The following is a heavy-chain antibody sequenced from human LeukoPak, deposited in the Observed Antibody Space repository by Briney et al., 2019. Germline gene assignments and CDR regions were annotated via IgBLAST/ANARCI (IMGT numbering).Heavy chain of an antibody. CDR2: INPSGGST. V-gene: IGHV1-46*01. CDR1: GYTFAIYY. CDR3: ARDSWIYYYGMDV. Sequence: ASVTVSFTASGYTFAIYYMHWVRQAPGQGLEWMGIINPSGGSTSYAQKFQGRVTMTRDTSTSTVYMELSSLRSEDTAVYYCARDSWIYYYGMDVWGQGTTVTVSS. J-gene: IGHJ6*02. D-gene: IGHD2-2*03.